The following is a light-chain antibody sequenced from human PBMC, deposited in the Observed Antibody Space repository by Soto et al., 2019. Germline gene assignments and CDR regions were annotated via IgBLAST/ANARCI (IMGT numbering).Light chain of an antibody. CDR3: QQYGTMIT. V-gene: IGKV3-20*01. Sequence: EIMLTQSPGTQSLSPGERATLSCRASQSVANSYLAWYQQKPGQAPRLLIYGASSRATGIPDRFSGSGSGTDFTLTISRLESDDFAVYYCQQYGTMITFGQGTRLEIK. CDR2: GAS. CDR1: QSVANSY. J-gene: IGKJ5*01.